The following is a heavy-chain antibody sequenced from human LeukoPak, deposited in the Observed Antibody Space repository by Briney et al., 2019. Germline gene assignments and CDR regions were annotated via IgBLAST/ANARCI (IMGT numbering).Heavy chain of an antibody. D-gene: IGHD4-17*01. CDR2: ISSSGSTI. V-gene: IGHV3-48*03. CDR3: ARDHGDYYFDY. J-gene: IGHJ4*02. Sequence: GGSLRLSCAASGFTFSSYEMNWVRQAPGKGLERVSYISSSGSTIYYADSVKGRSTISRDNAKNSLYLQMNSLRAEDTAVYYCARDHGDYYFDYWGQGTLVTVSS. CDR1: GFTFSSYE.